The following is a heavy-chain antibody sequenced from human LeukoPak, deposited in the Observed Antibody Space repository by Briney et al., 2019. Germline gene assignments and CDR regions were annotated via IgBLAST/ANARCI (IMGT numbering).Heavy chain of an antibody. V-gene: IGHV4-61*05. J-gene: IGHJ4*02. D-gene: IGHD3-10*01. Sequence: SETLSLTCTVSGGSISSSSYYWGWIRQPPGKGLEWIGYIYYSGSTNYNPSLKSRVTISVDTSKNQFSLRLTSVTAADTAVYYCVRYGSGTYSTPCNYWGQGTLVTVSS. CDR1: GGSISSSSYY. CDR2: IYYSGST. CDR3: VRYGSGTYSTPCNY.